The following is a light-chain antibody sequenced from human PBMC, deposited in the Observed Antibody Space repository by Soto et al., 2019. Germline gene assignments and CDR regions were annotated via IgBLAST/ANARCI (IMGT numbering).Light chain of an antibody. CDR2: GAS. Sequence: EIVMTQSPATLSVSPGERATLSCRASQSVTSNLAWYQQKPGQAPRLLIYGASTRATGIPARFSGSGSGTEFTLTITSLQYEDFAVYYCQQYNNWPSVTFGQGTK. CDR1: QSVTSN. V-gene: IGKV3-15*01. CDR3: QQYNNWPSVT. J-gene: IGKJ1*01.